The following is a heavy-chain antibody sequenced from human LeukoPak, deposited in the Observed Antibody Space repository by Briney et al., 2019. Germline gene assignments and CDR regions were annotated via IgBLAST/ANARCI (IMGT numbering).Heavy chain of an antibody. CDR2: ISSNGVTT. Sequence: GGSLRLSCAVSGFSVSNYAMHWVRQAPGKGLEDVAVISSNGVTTYYVDSVKGRFTISRDNSRNTVYLQMGSLRAEDMAVYYCARAQVGATLGYAFDIWGQGTMVTVSS. D-gene: IGHD1-26*01. V-gene: IGHV3-64*02. CDR3: ARAQVGATLGYAFDI. CDR1: GFSVSNYA. J-gene: IGHJ3*02.